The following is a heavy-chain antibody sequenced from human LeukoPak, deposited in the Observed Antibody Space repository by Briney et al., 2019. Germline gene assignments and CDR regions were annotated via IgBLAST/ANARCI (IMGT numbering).Heavy chain of an antibody. CDR3: TTELDIRPNHY. V-gene: IGHV3-15*01. Sequence: GGSLRLSCEASGFTFSTFAMIWVRQAPGKGLEWVGRIKSKTDGGTTDYAAPVKGRFTISRDDSKNTLYLQMNSLKSEDTAVYYCTTELDIRPNHYWGQGTLVTVSS. J-gene: IGHJ4*02. CDR1: GFTFSTFA. D-gene: IGHD3-22*01. CDR2: IKSKTDGGTT.